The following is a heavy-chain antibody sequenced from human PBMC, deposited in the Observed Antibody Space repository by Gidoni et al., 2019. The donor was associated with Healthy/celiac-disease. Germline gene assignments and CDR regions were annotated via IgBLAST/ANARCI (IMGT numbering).Heavy chain of an antibody. CDR1: GYTFTSYY. V-gene: IGHV1-46*03. J-gene: IGHJ4*02. D-gene: IGHD2-15*01. Sequence: QVQLVQSGAEVKKPGASVKVSCKASGYTFTSYYLHWVRQAPGQGLEWMGIINPSGGSTTYPQKFQGRVTMTRDTSTSTVYMELSSLRSEDTAVYYCARSSPAAAEYYFDYWGQGTLVTVSS. CDR2: INPSGGST. CDR3: ARSSPAAAEYYFDY.